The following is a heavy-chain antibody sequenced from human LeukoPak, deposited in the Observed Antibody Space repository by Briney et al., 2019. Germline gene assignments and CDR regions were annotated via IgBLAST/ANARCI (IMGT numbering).Heavy chain of an antibody. CDR2: IYYTGST. J-gene: IGHJ3*02. V-gene: IGHV4-39*07. D-gene: IGHD6-13*01. CDR3: ASGVAAAFDAFDI. Sequence: SETLSLTCTVSRGSITNNNYYWGWFRQPLGKGLQWIGTIYYTGSTYYNLSLKSRVTMSLDTSKNQFSLKLSSVTAADTAVYYCASGVAAAFDAFDIWGQGTMVTVSS. CDR1: RGSITNNNYY.